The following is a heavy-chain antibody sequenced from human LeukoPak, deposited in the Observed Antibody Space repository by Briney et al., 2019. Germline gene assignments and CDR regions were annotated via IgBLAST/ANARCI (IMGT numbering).Heavy chain of an antibody. J-gene: IGHJ3*02. CDR1: VYTVTIYD. CDR3: ARPSDAEAFDI. V-gene: IGHV1-8*03. CDR2: MNPNSGNT. Sequence: ASVKVSCKASVYTVTIYDINWVRQAPRPGLEWMGWMNPNSGNTGYAQKLRGRVTITRNTSTSTAYMELSSLRSEDTAVYYCARPSDAEAFDIWGQGTMVTVSS.